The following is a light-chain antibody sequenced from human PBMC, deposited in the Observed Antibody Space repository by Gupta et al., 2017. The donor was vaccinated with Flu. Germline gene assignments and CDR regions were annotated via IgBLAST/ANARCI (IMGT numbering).Light chain of an antibody. J-gene: IGKJ1*01. CDR2: WAS. CDR3: QQYFTPGGT. V-gene: IGKV4-1*01. CDR1: QSVLFSSNNKNY. Sequence: DIVMTQSPDSLAVSLGERATINCKSSQSVLFSSNNKNYLAWHQQKPGQPPKVLFYWASTRASGVPDRFSGSASGTDFTLTISSLQAEDVAVYFCQQYFTPGGTFGQGTKVEIK.